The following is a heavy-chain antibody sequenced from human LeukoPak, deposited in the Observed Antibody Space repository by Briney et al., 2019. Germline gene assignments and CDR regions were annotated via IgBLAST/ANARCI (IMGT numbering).Heavy chain of an antibody. Sequence: PSGTLSLTCAVSGGSISSSNWWSWVRQHPGKGLEWIGHIYYSGSTYYNPSLKSRGIISVETSKNQFSLKLSSVTAADTAVYYCARSGPGTVYYYYYGMDVWGQGTTVTVSS. CDR3: ARSGPGTVYYYYYGMDV. D-gene: IGHD3-10*01. J-gene: IGHJ6*02. V-gene: IGHV4-4*02. CDR2: IYYSGST. CDR1: GGSISSSNW.